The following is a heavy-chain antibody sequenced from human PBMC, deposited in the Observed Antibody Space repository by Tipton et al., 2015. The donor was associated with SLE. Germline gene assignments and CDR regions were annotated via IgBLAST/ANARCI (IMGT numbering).Heavy chain of an antibody. J-gene: IGHJ4*02. CDR1: GFSFNTYA. V-gene: IGHV3-23*01. CDR3: AKKKSGRTMIVGNNSFDY. Sequence: SLRLSCAASGFSFNTYATSWVRQAPGKGLEWVSTITGLGANTYYADSVKGRFTISRDISEATIYLQMNSLTAEDTAVYYCAKKKSGRTMIVGNNSFDYWGQGTLVTVSS. CDR2: ITGLGANT. D-gene: IGHD3-22*01.